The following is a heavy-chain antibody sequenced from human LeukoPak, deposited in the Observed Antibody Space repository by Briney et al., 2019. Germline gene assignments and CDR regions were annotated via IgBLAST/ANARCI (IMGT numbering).Heavy chain of an antibody. CDR3: AKSGGYGLIDY. J-gene: IGHJ4*02. Sequence: PSETLSLTCTVSGASVSGSPYYWGWIRQPPGKGLEWIGSIYSSGSAYYNASLQSRVTISIETSKNQISLRLNSVTAADTAIYYCAKSGGYGLIDYWGQGTLVTVSS. V-gene: IGHV4-39*01. D-gene: IGHD1-26*01. CDR2: IYSSGSA. CDR1: GASVSGSPYY.